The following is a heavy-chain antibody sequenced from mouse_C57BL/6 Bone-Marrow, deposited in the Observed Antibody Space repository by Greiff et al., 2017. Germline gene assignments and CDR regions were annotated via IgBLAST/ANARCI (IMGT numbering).Heavy chain of an antibody. V-gene: IGHV1-7*01. Sequence: QVQLQQSGAELAKPGASVKLSCKASGYTFTSYWMHWVKQRPGQGLEWIGNINPNSGYTKYNQKFKDKATLTADKSSSTAYMQLSSLTYEDAAVYDCAARREYYLDYWGQGTTLTVSS. D-gene: IGHD3-3*01. CDR2: INPNSGYT. CDR3: AARREYYLDY. CDR1: GYTFTSYW. J-gene: IGHJ2*01.